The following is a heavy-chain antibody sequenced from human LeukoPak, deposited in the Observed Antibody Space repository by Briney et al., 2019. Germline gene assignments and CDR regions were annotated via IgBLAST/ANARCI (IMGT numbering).Heavy chain of an antibody. CDR3: ARARYCSVGNCYSDY. Sequence: GGSLRLSCTASGFTFSTYWMQWVRQAPEKGLVWVSRINGDGSTINYADSVKGRFTISRDNAKNTLYLQMNSLRAEDTAVYFCARARYCSVGNCYSDYWGQGTLVTVSS. D-gene: IGHD2-15*01. CDR1: GFTFSTYW. CDR2: INGDGSTI. J-gene: IGHJ4*02. V-gene: IGHV3-74*01.